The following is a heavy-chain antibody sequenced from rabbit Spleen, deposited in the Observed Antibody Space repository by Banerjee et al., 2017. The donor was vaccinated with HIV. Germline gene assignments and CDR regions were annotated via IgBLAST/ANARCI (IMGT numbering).Heavy chain of an antibody. Sequence: QSLEESGGDLVKPGASLTLTCTASGFSFTSDYYMCWVRQAPGKGLESIACIYPGSSSSTYYASWARGRFTISKTSSTTVTLQVTSLTAADTATYFCARGEHFSVGFSAFAIYLDLWGPGTLVTVS. CDR1: GFSFTSDYY. CDR2: IYPGSSSST. D-gene: IGHD6-1*01. J-gene: IGHJ4*01. CDR3: ARGEHFSVGFSAFAIYLDL. V-gene: IGHV1S40*01.